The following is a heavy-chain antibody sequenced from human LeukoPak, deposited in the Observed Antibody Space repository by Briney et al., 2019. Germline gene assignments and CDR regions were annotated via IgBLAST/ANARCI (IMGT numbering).Heavy chain of an antibody. CDR3: ARVASKKGYFQH. CDR2: INPNSGDT. J-gene: IGHJ1*01. CDR1: GYSFTGYY. Sequence: ASVKVSCKASGYSFTGYYMHWVRQAPGQGLEWMGWINPNSGDTNYAQKLQGRVTMTTDTSTSTAYMELRSLRSDDTAVYYCARVASKKGYFQHWGQGTLVTVSS. V-gene: IGHV1-2*02.